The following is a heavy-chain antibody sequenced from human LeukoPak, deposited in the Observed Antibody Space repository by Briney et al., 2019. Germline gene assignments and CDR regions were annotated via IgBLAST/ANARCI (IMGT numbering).Heavy chain of an antibody. CDR3: ARDRDYYGSGSLDAFDI. Sequence: GRSLRLSCAASGFTFSSYAMHWVRQAPGKGLEWVAVISYDGSNKYYADSVKGRFTISRDNSKNTLYLQMNSLRAEDTAVYYCARDRDYYGSGSLDAFDIWGQGTMVTVSS. CDR2: ISYDGSNK. J-gene: IGHJ3*02. D-gene: IGHD3-10*01. CDR1: GFTFSSYA. V-gene: IGHV3-30-3*01.